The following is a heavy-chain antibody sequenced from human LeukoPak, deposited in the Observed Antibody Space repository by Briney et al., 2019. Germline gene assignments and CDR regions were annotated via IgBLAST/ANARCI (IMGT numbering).Heavy chain of an antibody. CDR2: INPNSGGT. CDR1: GYTFTGYY. CDR3: ARGYDSSGTVDY. J-gene: IGHJ4*02. V-gene: IGHV1-2*02. Sequence: ASVKVSCKASGYTFTGYYMHWVRQAPGQGLEWMGWINPNSGGTNYAQKFQGRVTMTRDASISTAYMELSRLRSDDTAVYYCARGYDSSGTVDYWGQGTLVTVSS. D-gene: IGHD3-22*01.